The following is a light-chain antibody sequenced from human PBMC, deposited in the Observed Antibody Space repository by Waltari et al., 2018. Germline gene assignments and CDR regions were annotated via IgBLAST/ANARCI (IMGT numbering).Light chain of an antibody. CDR3: QQYNYWPIS. J-gene: IGKJ5*01. V-gene: IGKV3-15*01. CDR1: RSVNIT. CDR2: DAS. Sequence: LVMTQSPSTLSVSPGESVTLSCRAGRSVNITVAWYQQKPGQAPRLLIHDASSEATGVPARVRAGGSGTDFNLTISSLQSEDSAVYYCQQYNYWPISFGQGTRLEIK.